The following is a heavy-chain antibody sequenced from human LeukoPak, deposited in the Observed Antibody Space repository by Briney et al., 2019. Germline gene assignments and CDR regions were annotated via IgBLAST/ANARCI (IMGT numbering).Heavy chain of an antibody. CDR2: ISPSGGST. D-gene: IGHD2-21*02. V-gene: IGHV1-46*01. CDR3: AVRGSGSDLILHYFDY. Sequence: ASVKVSCKASGYTFTGYYMHWVRQAPGQGPEWMGVISPSGGSTTYAQKFQGRVTLTRDMSTSTDYLELSSLRSEDTAVYYCAVRGSGSDLILHYFDYWGQGTLVTVSS. CDR1: GYTFTGYY. J-gene: IGHJ4*02.